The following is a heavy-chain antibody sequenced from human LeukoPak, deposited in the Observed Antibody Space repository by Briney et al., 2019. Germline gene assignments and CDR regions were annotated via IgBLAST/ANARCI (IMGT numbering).Heavy chain of an antibody. V-gene: IGHV3-7*03. D-gene: IGHD3-3*01. Sequence: GGSLRLSCAASGFTFSSYWMSWVRQAPGKGLEWVANIKQDGSEKYYVDSVKGRFTISRDNAKNSLYLQINSLRAEDTAVYYCARCFWSYYYYYGMDVWGQGTTVTVSS. CDR2: IKQDGSEK. CDR1: GFTFSSYW. CDR3: ARCFWSYYYYYGMDV. J-gene: IGHJ6*02.